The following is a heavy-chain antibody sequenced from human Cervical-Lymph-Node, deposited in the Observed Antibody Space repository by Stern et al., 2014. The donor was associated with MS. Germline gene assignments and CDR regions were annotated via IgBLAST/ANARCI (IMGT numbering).Heavy chain of an antibody. CDR2: IFPGGSDI. J-gene: IGHJ4*02. V-gene: IGHV5-51*01. Sequence: EVQLEESGPEVKRPGESLKISCQASGYTFTSYWIGWVRQMPGKGLEWIAIIFPGGSDIRYSPSFQGQVTISADKSRSTAYLQWNNLKASDTAIYYCARKRYFDYWGQGTLVTVSS. CDR1: GYTFTSYW. CDR3: ARKRYFDY.